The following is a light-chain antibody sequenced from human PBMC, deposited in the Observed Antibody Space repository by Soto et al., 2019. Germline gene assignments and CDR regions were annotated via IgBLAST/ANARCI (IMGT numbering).Light chain of an antibody. CDR2: SAY. V-gene: IGKV2-28*01. CDR3: MQSLQTSWT. Sequence: DIVMTQSPLSLSVTPGEPASISCRSSQNLLHGNGFTYLEWYLQKPGQSPQVLIYSAYNRASGVPDRFSGSGSGTDFTLKISRVEAEDVGVYYCMQSLQTSWTFGQGTTVEIK. J-gene: IGKJ1*01. CDR1: QNLLHGNGFTY.